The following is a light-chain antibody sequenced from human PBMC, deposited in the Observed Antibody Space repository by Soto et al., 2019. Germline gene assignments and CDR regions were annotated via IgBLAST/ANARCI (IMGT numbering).Light chain of an antibody. CDR3: SSYTSISTLV. Sequence: QSALTQPASVSGSPGQSITISCTGTSSDVGGYNYVAWYQQRPGKAPKLMIYDVSTRPSGVSLRFSGSKSGNTASLTISELQAEDEADYYCSSYTSISTLVFGTGTKVTVL. CDR2: DVS. J-gene: IGLJ1*01. V-gene: IGLV2-14*01. CDR1: SSDVGGYNY.